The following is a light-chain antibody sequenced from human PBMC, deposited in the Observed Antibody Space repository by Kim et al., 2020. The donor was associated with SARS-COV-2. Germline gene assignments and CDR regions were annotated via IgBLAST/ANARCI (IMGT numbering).Light chain of an antibody. Sequence: LTQPPSVSKGLRQTATLTCTGNSNNVGNEGAAWLQQHQGHPPKLLSYRDNNRPSGISERLSAFRSGNTASLTITGLQPEDEADYYCSAWDSSLRVWVFGGGTQLTVL. CDR1: SNNVGNEG. CDR2: RDN. CDR3: SAWDSSLRVWV. V-gene: IGLV10-54*01. J-gene: IGLJ3*02.